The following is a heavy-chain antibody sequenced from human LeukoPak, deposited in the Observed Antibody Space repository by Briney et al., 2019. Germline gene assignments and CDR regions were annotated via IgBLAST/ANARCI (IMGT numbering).Heavy chain of an antibody. J-gene: IGHJ4*02. V-gene: IGHV4-39*07. Sequence: SETLSLTCTVSGGSISSSSYYWGWIRQPPGKGLEWIGSIYYSGSTYYNPSLKSRVTISVDTSKNQFSLKLSSVTAADTAVYYCVRDIGYISSSWYGSGQYFDYWGQGTLVTVSS. CDR2: IYYSGST. CDR3: VRDIGYISSSWYGSGQYFDY. CDR1: GGSISSSSYY. D-gene: IGHD6-13*01.